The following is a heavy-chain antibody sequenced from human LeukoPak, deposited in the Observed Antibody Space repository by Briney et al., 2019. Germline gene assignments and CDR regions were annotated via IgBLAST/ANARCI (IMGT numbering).Heavy chain of an antibody. CDR3: ARGRYCISSTCSNAGDYFDY. D-gene: IGHD2-2*01. CDR1: GGTFSSYA. V-gene: IGHV1-18*01. Sequence: GASVKVSCKASGGTFSSYAISWVRQAPGQGLEWMGWISAYNGNTNYAQSLRGRVTMTTDTSTSTAYMELRSLISDDTAVYYCARGRYCISSTCSNAGDYFDYWGQGTLVTVSS. CDR2: ISAYNGNT. J-gene: IGHJ4*02.